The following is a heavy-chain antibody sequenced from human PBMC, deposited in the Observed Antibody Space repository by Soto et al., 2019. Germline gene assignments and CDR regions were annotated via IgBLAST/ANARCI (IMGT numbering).Heavy chain of an antibody. J-gene: IGHJ4*02. Sequence: ETLSLTCTVSGGSVSSGAYYWSWIRQPPGKGLEWIGYIYYSGSTNYNPSLKSRVTISVDTSKNQFSLKLSSVTAADTAVYYCARVARWIDYWGQGTPVTVSS. CDR3: ARVARWIDY. CDR1: GGSVSSGAYY. CDR2: IYYSGST. D-gene: IGHD2-15*01. V-gene: IGHV4-61*08.